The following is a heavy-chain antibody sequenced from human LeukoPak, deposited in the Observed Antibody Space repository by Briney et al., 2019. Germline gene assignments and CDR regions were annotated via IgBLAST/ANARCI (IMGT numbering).Heavy chain of an antibody. Sequence: SETLSLTCTVSGGSIGSSSYYWGWIRQPPGKGLAWIGSIYYSGSTYYNPSLKSRVTISVDTSKNQFSLKLSSVTAADTAVYYCARDSRPFTGGYYYMDVWGKGTTVTVSS. D-gene: IGHD7-27*01. J-gene: IGHJ6*03. CDR2: IYYSGST. V-gene: IGHV4-39*07. CDR1: GGSIGSSSYY. CDR3: ARDSRPFTGGYYYMDV.